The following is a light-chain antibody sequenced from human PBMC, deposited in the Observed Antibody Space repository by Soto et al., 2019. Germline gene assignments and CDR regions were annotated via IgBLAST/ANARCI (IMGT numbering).Light chain of an antibody. CDR2: GAS. CDR1: QSVSSSY. V-gene: IGKV3-20*01. J-gene: IGKJ2*01. Sequence: EIVLTQSPGTLSLSPGERATLSCRASQSVSSSYLAWYQQKPGQAPRLLIYGASSRATGIPDRFSGSGSGTDFTLTISRLEPEDFAVYYCQQHGSPGYTFGQGTKLEIK. CDR3: QQHGSPGYT.